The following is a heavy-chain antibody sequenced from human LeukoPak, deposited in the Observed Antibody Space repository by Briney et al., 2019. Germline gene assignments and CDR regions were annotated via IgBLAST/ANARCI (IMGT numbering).Heavy chain of an antibody. V-gene: IGHV1-69*05. CDR1: GGTFSSYA. CDR2: IIPIFGTA. CDR3: ARALGYCSSTSCYTPDNWFDP. Sequence: SVKVSCKASGGTFSSYAISWVRQAPGQGLEWMGGIIPIFGTANYAQKFQGRVTITTDESTSTAYMELSSLRSEDTAVYYCARALGYCSSTSCYTPDNWFDPWGQGTLVTVSS. J-gene: IGHJ5*02. D-gene: IGHD2-2*02.